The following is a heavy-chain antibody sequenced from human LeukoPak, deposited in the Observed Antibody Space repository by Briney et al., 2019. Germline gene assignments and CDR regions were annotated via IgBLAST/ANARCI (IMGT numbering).Heavy chain of an antibody. CDR2: IYYSGST. Sequence: SETLSLTCTVSGGSISSYYWSWIRQPPGKGLEWIGYIYYSGSTNYNPSLKSRVTISVDTSKNQFSLKLSSVTAADTAVYYCARGRRIGVAYFDYWDQGTLVTVSS. CDR1: GGSISSYY. CDR3: ARGRRIGVAYFDY. D-gene: IGHD3-22*01. V-gene: IGHV4-59*08. J-gene: IGHJ4*02.